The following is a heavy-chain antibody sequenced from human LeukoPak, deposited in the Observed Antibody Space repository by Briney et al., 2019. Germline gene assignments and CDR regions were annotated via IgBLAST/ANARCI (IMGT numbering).Heavy chain of an antibody. D-gene: IGHD2-8*01. CDR2: INPKTGGT. CDR1: GYTFTDFY. V-gene: IGHV1-2*02. J-gene: IGHJ4*02. Sequence: ASVKVSRKASGYTFTDFYIHWVRQAPGQGLEWMGWINPKTGGTNYGQRFKGRVTLTRDTSTSTAYMELSRVRSYDTAVYYCAREVCVNDVCQRYFDFWGQGTPVTVSS. CDR3: AREVCVNDVCQRYFDF.